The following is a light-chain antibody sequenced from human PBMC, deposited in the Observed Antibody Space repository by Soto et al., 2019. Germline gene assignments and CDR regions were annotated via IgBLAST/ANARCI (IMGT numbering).Light chain of an antibody. CDR1: QRVSSY. CDR3: QKSSHWSPLYT. V-gene: IGKV3-11*01. J-gene: IGKJ2*01. CDR2: DAS. Sequence: EIVLTQSPATLSLSPGERATLSCRASQRVSSYLAWYQHKPGQAPRLLISDASNRATGIPARLSDRGSGTEFSFTISSLASKNFAVNYCQKSSHWSPLYTFGQGTTLEIK.